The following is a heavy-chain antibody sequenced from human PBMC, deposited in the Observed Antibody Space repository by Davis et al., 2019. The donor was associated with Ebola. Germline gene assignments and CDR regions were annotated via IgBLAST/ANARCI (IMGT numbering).Heavy chain of an antibody. J-gene: IGHJ4*02. V-gene: IGHV3-23*01. Sequence: GESLKISCAASGFTFSSYAMSWVRQAPGKGLEWVSAISGSGGSTYYADSVKGRFTISRDNSKNTLYLQMNSLRAEDTAVYYCAKAGGYGGRWYFDYWGQGTLVTASS. CDR3: AKAGGYGGRWYFDY. CDR1: GFTFSSYA. CDR2: ISGSGGST. D-gene: IGHD3-10*01.